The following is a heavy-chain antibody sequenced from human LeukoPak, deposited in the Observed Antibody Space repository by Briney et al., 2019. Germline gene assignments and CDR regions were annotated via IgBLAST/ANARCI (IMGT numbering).Heavy chain of an antibody. J-gene: IGHJ4*02. CDR2: TYYRSKWYN. D-gene: IGHD3-16*01. Sequence: SQTLSLTFAISGDSVSSNSVSWNWIRQSPSRGLEWLGRTYYRSKWYNDYAVSVKSRITITPDTSKNQFSLLLNSVTPEDTAVYFCARALWGRLEYWGQGTLVTVSS. V-gene: IGHV6-1*01. CDR3: ARALWGRLEY. CDR1: GDSVSSNSVS.